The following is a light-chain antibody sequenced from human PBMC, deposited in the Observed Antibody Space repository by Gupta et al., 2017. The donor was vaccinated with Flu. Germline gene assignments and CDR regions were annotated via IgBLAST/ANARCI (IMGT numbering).Light chain of an antibody. J-gene: IGLJ3*02. CDR3: QAWDKRTGV. CDR2: QDN. Sequence: SYEVTQPPSVSVSPGQTASITCSGDKLGNKYVCWYQQKPGQPPILVIYQDNKRPSGIPERFSASKSGKKANLTISGTQAMEEADYYCQAWDKRTGVFGGGTKLTVL. V-gene: IGLV3-1*01. CDR1: KLGNKY.